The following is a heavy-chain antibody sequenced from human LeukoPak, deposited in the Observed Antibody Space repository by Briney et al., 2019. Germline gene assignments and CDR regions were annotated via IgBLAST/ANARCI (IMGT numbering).Heavy chain of an antibody. CDR3: ARGYYYDSSGYYDY. CDR2: INHSGST. Sequence: SETLSLTCAVYGRSFSGYYWSWIRQPPGKGLEWIGEINHSGSTNYNPSLKSRVTISVDTSKNQFSLKLSSVTAADTAVYYCARGYYYDSSGYYDYWGQGTLVTVSS. D-gene: IGHD3-22*01. CDR1: GRSFSGYY. V-gene: IGHV4-34*01. J-gene: IGHJ4*02.